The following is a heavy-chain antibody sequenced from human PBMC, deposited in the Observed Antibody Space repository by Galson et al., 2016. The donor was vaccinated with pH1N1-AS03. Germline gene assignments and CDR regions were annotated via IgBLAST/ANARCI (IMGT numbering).Heavy chain of an antibody. CDR3: ERAGGY. J-gene: IGHJ4*02. V-gene: IGHV3-64*02. Sequence: SLRLSCAASGFIFSNHGMHWARQAPGKGPEFVARISSDGGRTYYADSVKARFTISRDNSKNTLYLQMDSLSVGDTAVYYCERAGGYWGQGTLVTVSS. CDR2: ISSDGGRT. CDR1: GFIFSNHG.